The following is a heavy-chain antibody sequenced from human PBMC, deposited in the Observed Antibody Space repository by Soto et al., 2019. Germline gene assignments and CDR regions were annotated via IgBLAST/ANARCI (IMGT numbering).Heavy chain of an antibody. V-gene: IGHV4-31*03. CDR3: ARVGLSTTVVTSTSNGWD. CDR1: GGSISSGGYY. D-gene: IGHD4-17*01. CDR2: IYYSGST. J-gene: IGHJ4*02. Sequence: SETLSLTCTVSGGSISSGGYYWSWIRQHPGKGLEWIGYIYYSGSTYYNPSLKSRVTISVDTSKNQFSLKLSSVTAADTAVYYCARVGLSTTVVTSTSNGWDWGQGTLVTVSS.